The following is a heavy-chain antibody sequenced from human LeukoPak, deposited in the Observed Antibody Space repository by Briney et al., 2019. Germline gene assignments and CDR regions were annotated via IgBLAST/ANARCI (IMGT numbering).Heavy chain of an antibody. CDR1: GVSINDYY. V-gene: IGHV4-4*07. J-gene: IGHJ4*02. CDR2: IHSTGAT. Sequence: SATLSLTCSVSGVSINDYYWSWIRQPAGKGLEWIGRIHSTGATDYNPSLKSRLTMSVDTSRNEFSVKLNSVTVADTAFYYCARGLEVGAGRPLDYWGQGTLVTVSS. D-gene: IGHD1-1*01. CDR3: ARGLEVGAGRPLDY.